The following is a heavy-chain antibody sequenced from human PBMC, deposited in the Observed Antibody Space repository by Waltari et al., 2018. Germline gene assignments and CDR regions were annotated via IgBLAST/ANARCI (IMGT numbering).Heavy chain of an antibody. CDR2: GHNNGGT. V-gene: IGHV4-59*12. D-gene: IGHD1-1*01. Sequence: QVQLQESGPGLVEPSETVSLTCGVSGGSITSSFWNWIRQPPGKGLEWIGYGHNNGGTKYNPSLKSRATISVDRSTNQVSLRLTSTTPADTAVYYCAQWNAPNRCFDSWGQGTLVTVSS. CDR3: AQWNAPNRCFDS. J-gene: IGHJ4*02. CDR1: GGSITSSF.